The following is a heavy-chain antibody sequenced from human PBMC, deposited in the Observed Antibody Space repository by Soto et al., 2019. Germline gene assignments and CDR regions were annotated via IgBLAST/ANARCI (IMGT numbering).Heavy chain of an antibody. J-gene: IGHJ4*02. CDR3: ATVILAAAGLPIEY. D-gene: IGHD6-13*01. Sequence: ASVKVSCKVSGYTLTELSMHWVRQAPGKGLEWMGGFDPEDGETIYAQKFQGRVTMTEDTSTDTAYMELSSLRSEDTAVYYCATVILAAAGLPIEYWGQGTLVTVFS. CDR1: GYTLTELS. CDR2: FDPEDGET. V-gene: IGHV1-24*01.